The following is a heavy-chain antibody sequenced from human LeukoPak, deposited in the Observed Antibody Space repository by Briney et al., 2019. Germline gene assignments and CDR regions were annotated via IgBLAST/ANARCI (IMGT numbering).Heavy chain of an antibody. Sequence: GGALRLSCAASGFTFGSYAMSWVRQAPGRGLEWVSSLSPSGASIYYADSVKGRFSISRDNSKNTLYLQMNNLRAEDTALYYCAAGPYGGNTPFDYWGQGTLVTISS. J-gene: IGHJ4*02. CDR2: LSPSGASI. CDR1: GFTFGSYA. D-gene: IGHD4-23*01. V-gene: IGHV3-23*01. CDR3: AAGPYGGNTPFDY.